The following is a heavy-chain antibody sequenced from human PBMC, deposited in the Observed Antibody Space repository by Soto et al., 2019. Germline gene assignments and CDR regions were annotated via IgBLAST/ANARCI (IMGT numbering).Heavy chain of an antibody. V-gene: IGHV1-46*01. CDR1: GYTFTSNW. Sequence: GASVKVSCKASGYTFTSNWIHWVRRAPGQGLEWMGTINPSGGSTAFAQKFQGRLTLTRDTSTGTVYMELTGLTSQDTAVYYCARDHGISSSGAWWLDPWGQGTLVTVSS. CDR3: ARDHGISSSGAWWLDP. J-gene: IGHJ5*02. D-gene: IGHD6-13*01. CDR2: INPSGGST.